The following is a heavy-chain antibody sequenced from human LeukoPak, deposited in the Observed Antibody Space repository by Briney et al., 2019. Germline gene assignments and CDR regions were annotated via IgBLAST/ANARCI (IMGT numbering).Heavy chain of an antibody. CDR3: ARTVMVRGVIMAYYYYYMDV. D-gene: IGHD3-10*01. CDR1: GFTFSDYY. CDR2: ISSSGSTI. J-gene: IGHJ6*03. Sequence: PGGSLRLSCAASGFTFSDYYMSWIRQAPGKGLEWVSYISSSGSTIYYADSVKGRFTISRDNAKNSLYLQMNSLRAEDTAVYYCARTVMVRGVIMAYYYYYMDVWGKGTTVTISS. V-gene: IGHV3-11*04.